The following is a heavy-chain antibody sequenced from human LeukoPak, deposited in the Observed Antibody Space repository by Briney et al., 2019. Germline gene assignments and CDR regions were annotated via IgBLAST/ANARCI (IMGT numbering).Heavy chain of an antibody. D-gene: IGHD6-19*01. CDR3: ARLMYSSGWSNFDY. CDR2: IIPSGGAT. Sequence: QPGGSLRLSCAASGFPFRTCSMSWVRQAPGKGLEWVSAIIPSGGATYYADSVKGRFTISRDNSKNTLYLQMNSLRAEDTAVYYCARLMYSSGWSNFDYWGQGTLVTVSS. J-gene: IGHJ4*02. V-gene: IGHV3-23*01. CDR1: GFPFRTCS.